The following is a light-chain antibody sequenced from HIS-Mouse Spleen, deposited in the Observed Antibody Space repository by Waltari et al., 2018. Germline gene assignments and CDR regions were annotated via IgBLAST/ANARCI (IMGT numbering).Light chain of an antibody. CDR3: SSYTSSSTLEV. V-gene: IGLV2-14*03. J-gene: IGLJ3*02. CDR2: DVS. CDR1: SSDLGGYNY. Sequence: QSALTQPASVSGSPGQSITIPCTGTSSDLGGYNYVSWYQQHPGKAPNLMIYDVSNRPSGVSNRFSGSKSGNTASLTISGLQAEDEADYYCSSYTSSSTLEVFGGGTKLTVL.